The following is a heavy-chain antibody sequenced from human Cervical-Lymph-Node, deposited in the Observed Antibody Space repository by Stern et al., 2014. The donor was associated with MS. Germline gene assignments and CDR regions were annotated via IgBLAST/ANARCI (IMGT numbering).Heavy chain of an antibody. CDR1: GYTFTGYY. D-gene: IGHD3-16*01. V-gene: IGHV1-2*06. Sequence: QVQLGQSGAEVKTPGASVKVSCEATGYTFTGYYIHWVRQAPGLGLEWMGRINPNNGGTNYAQKGQGRVAMTRDTSISTVYMERSSLRYDDTAVYLCAKAILRDSNWFDPWGQGTLVTVSS. CDR2: INPNNGGT. CDR3: AKAILRDSNWFDP. J-gene: IGHJ5*02.